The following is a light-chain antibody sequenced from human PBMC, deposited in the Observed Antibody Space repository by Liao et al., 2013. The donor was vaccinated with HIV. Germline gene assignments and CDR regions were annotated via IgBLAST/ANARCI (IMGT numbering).Light chain of an antibody. J-gene: IGLJ2*01. Sequence: SYELTQPPSVSVSPGQTASITCSGDKLGDEYASWYQQKPGQSPVLVIYQDTRRPSGIPERFSGSYSGNTATLTISGTQALDEADYFCQAWDSRADVVFGGGTKLTVL. CDR3: QAWDSRADVV. V-gene: IGLV3-1*01. CDR2: QDT. CDR1: KLGDEY.